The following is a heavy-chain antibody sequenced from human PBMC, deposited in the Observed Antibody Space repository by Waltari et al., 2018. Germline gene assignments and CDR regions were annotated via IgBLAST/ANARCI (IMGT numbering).Heavy chain of an antibody. D-gene: IGHD3-10*01. CDR2: MNPNRGNT. J-gene: IGHJ5*02. CDR3: ARGPAKTVVRGLTRRTWFDP. CDR1: GHTFTNHN. V-gene: IGHV1-8*02. Sequence: QVHLVQSGAEVKKPGASVQVSCTASGHTFTNHNIHWVCQATGQGLEWMGWMNPNRGNTGYAQKFQGRVTMTRTTSVSTAYMELSSLRSDDTAIYYCARGPAKTVVRGLTRRTWFDPWGQGTLVTVSS.